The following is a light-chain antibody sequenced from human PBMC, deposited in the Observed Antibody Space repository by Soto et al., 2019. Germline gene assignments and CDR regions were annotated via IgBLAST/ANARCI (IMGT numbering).Light chain of an antibody. CDR2: GAS. CDR3: QQYGTSFFT. CDR1: QSFPSGY. J-gene: IGKJ4*01. V-gene: IGKV3-20*01. Sequence: EIVLTQSPGTLSLSPGERATISCRASQSFPSGYVAWFQQKSGQAPRLLIYGASTRATGIPDRFSGSGSGTEFTLTISRLEPEDFAVYFCQQYGTSFFTFGGGTKVDIK.